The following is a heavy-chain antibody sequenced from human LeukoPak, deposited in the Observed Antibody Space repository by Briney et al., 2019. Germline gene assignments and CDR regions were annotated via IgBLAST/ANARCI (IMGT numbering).Heavy chain of an antibody. V-gene: IGHV3-23*01. CDR2: ISGSGGST. CDR3: AKDGTGCWGMDV. Sequence: GGSLSLSCAASGFTFSSYAMSWVRQAPGKGLEWVSAISGSGGSTYYADSVKGRFTISRDNSKNTLYLQMNSLRAEDTAVYYCAKDGTGCWGMDVWGQGTTVTVSS. D-gene: IGHD4/OR15-4a*01. J-gene: IGHJ6*02. CDR1: GFTFSSYA.